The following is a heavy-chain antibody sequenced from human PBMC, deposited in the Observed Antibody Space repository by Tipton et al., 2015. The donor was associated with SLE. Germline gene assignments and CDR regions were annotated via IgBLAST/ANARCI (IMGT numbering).Heavy chain of an antibody. D-gene: IGHD4-17*01. Sequence: TLSLTCTVSGGSISSHYWSWIRQPPGKGLEWIGSIYYSGSTYYNPSLKSRVTISVDTSKNQFSLKLSSVTAADTAVYYCARDRTVTTPCMDVWGQGTTVTVSS. V-gene: IGHV4-39*07. CDR3: ARDRTVTTPCMDV. CDR1: GGSISSHY. J-gene: IGHJ6*02. CDR2: IYYSGST.